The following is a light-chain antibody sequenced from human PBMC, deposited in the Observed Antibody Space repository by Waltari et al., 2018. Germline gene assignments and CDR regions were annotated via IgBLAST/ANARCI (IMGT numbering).Light chain of an antibody. J-gene: IGKJ2*01. CDR3: MQILQTPYT. V-gene: IGKV2-28*01. CDR1: HSLLHCNGNKY. CDR2: LGS. Sequence: DIVMTQSPLSLPVTPGEPASISCRSSHSLLHCNGNKYLDWYLQKPGQSPQLLIYLGSNRASGVPDRFSVSGSGTDFTLKISRVEAEDVGVYYCMQILQTPYTFGQGTKLEIK.